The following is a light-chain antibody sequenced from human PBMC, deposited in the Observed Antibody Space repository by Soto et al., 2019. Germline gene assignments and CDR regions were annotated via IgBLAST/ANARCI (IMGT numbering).Light chain of an antibody. Sequence: QSALTQPASVSGSPGQSITISCAGTCSDVGGYNYVSWYQQHPGKAPKLMIYDVSNRPSGVSNRFSGSKSGNTASLTISGLQAEDEPDYYCSSYTSSSTYVFGTGTKVTFL. CDR3: SSYTSSSTYV. CDR1: CSDVGGYNY. V-gene: IGLV2-14*01. CDR2: DVS. J-gene: IGLJ1*01.